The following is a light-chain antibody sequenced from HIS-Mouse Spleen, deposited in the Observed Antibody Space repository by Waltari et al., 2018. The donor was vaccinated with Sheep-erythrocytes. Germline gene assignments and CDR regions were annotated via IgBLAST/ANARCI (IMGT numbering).Light chain of an antibody. CDR2: GAS. J-gene: IGKJ2*01. CDR3: QQYNNWPPDT. Sequence: KVVTQSPATLAVFPRGKGTLPRRARQSVRSHLAWYQQKPGQAPRPLIYGASTRATGIPARFSGSGSGTEFTLTISSMQSEDFAVYYCQQYNNWPPDTFGQGTKLEIK. CDR1: QSVRSH. V-gene: IGKV3-15*01.